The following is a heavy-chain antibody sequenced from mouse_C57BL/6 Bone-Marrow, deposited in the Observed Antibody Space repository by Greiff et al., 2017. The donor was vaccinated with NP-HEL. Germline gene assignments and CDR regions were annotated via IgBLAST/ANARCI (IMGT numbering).Heavy chain of an antibody. Sequence: VQLQQSGAELARPGASVKLSCKASGYTFTSYGISWVKQRTGQGLEWIGEIYPRSGNTYYNAKFKGKATLTADKSSSTAYMELRSLTSEDSAVYFCARGYYYGYFDYWGQGTTLTVSS. D-gene: IGHD1-1*01. CDR1: GYTFTSYG. J-gene: IGHJ2*01. CDR2: IYPRSGNT. CDR3: ARGYYYGYFDY. V-gene: IGHV1-81*01.